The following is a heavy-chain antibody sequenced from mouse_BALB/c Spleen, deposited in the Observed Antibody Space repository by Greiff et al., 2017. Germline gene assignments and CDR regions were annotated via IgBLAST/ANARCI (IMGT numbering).Heavy chain of an antibody. J-gene: IGHJ4*01. Sequence: QVQLQQPGAELVKPGASVKLSCKASGYTFTSYWMHWVKQRPGQGLEWIGEINPSNGRTNYNEKFKSKATLTVDKSSSTAYMQLSSLTSEDSAVYYGARGYYRYADPYAMDYWGQGTSVTVSS. CDR1: GYTFTSYW. V-gene: IGHV1S81*02. D-gene: IGHD2-14*01. CDR3: ARGYYRYADPYAMDY. CDR2: INPSNGRT.